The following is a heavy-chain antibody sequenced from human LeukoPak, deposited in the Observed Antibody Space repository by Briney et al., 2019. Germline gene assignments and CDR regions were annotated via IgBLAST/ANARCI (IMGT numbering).Heavy chain of an antibody. CDR3: ARGRWFDP. CDR1: GGSFSGYY. CDR2: INHSGST. J-gene: IGHJ5*02. Sequence: SSETLSLTCAVYGGSFSGYYWSWIRQPPGKGLEWIGEINHSGSTSYNPSLKSRVTISVDTSKNQFSLKLSSVTAADTAVYYCARGRWFDPWGQGTLVTVSS. V-gene: IGHV4-34*01.